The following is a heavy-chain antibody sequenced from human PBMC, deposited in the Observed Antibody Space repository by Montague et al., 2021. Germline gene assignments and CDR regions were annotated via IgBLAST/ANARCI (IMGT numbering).Heavy chain of an antibody. Sequence: SETLSLTCAVSGVSISNTYWWTWVRQSPGKGLEWIGDISVGGTTNYNSSFKSRVTMSIDRSKNHFSLSLTSVTAADPAVYYCATVFILTGYTWDHWGQGTQVAVSS. D-gene: IGHD3-9*01. CDR3: ATVFILTGYTWDH. CDR1: GVSISNTYW. CDR2: ISVGGTT. J-gene: IGHJ4*02. V-gene: IGHV4-4*02.